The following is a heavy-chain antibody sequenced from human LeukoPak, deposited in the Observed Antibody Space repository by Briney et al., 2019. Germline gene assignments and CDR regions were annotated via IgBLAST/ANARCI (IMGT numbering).Heavy chain of an antibody. J-gene: IGHJ3*02. CDR2: IGGRGGST. D-gene: IGHD3-22*01. CDR1: GFRFSDFT. V-gene: IGHV3-23*01. Sequence: GGSLRLSCAASGFRFSDFTMTWVRQAPGKGPEWVSAIGGRGGSTYYADSLGGRFTISRDNAKNSLYLQMNSLRAEDTALYYCAKDIEVVVIEYAFDIWGQGTMVTVSS. CDR3: AKDIEVVVIEYAFDI.